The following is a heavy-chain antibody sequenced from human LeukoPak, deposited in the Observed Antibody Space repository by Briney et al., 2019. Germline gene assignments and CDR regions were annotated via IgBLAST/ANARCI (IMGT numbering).Heavy chain of an antibody. J-gene: IGHJ4*02. CDR1: GGSFSGYY. CDR2: INHSGST. D-gene: IGHD5-24*01. V-gene: IGHV4-34*01. CDR3: AREMATTRFDY. Sequence: PSETLSLTCAVYGGSFSGYYWSWIRQPPGKGLEWIGEINHSGSTNYNPSLKSRVTILVDTSKNQFSLKLSSVTAADTAVYYCAREMATTRFDYWGQGTLVTVSS.